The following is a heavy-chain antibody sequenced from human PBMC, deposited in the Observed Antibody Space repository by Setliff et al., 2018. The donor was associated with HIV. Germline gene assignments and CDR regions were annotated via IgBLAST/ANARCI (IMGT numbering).Heavy chain of an antibody. D-gene: IGHD3-16*01. CDR1: GWSFSDYY. CDR3: ARGTKFVWGRWFDP. CDR2: INDSGST. V-gene: IGHV4-34*01. J-gene: IGHJ5*02. Sequence: SETLSLTCAVYGWSFSDYYWSWIRQPPRKRLEWIGEINDSGSTNYNPSLKSRVTISVDTSKNQFSLRLTSVTAADTAVYYCARGTKFVWGRWFDPWGQGTLVTVSS.